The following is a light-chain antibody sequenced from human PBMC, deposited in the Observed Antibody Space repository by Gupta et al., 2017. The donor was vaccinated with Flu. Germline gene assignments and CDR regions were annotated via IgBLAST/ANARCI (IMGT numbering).Light chain of an antibody. Sequence: DIVMTQSPLSLPVTPGEPASISCRSSQSLLHSSGYNYLEWYLQKPGQSPQLLIYLGSNRASGVPDRFSGSGSGTNFTLKISRVEAEDVGVYYCMQSVQTRWTFGQGTKVEIK. CDR1: QSLLHSSGYNY. V-gene: IGKV2-28*01. CDR3: MQSVQTRWT. CDR2: LGS. J-gene: IGKJ1*01.